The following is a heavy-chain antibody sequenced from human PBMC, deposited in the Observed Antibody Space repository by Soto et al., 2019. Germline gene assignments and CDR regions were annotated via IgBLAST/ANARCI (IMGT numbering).Heavy chain of an antibody. J-gene: IGHJ4*02. CDR2: IYYSGST. V-gene: IGHV4-59*01. CDR1: GGSISSYY. Sequence: SETLSLTCTVSGGSISSYYWSWIRQPPGKGLEWIGYIYYSGSTNYNPSLKSRVTISVDTSKNQFSLKLSSVTAADTAVYYCARSIAALWIDYWGRGTLVTVSS. CDR3: ARSIAALWIDY. D-gene: IGHD6-6*01.